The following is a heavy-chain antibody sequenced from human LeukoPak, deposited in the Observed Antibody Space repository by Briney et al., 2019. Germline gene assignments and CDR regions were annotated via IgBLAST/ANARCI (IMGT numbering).Heavy chain of an antibody. J-gene: IGHJ4*02. CDR2: IYYSGST. CDR1: GGSISSSSYY. CDR3: ARDLGLGVWEPKGY. Sequence: SETLSLTCTVSGGSISSSSYYWGWIRQPPGKGLEWIGSIYYSGSTYYNPSLKSRVTISVDTSKNQFSLKLSSVTAADTAVYYCARDLGLGVWEPKGYWGQGTLVTVSS. V-gene: IGHV4-39*07. D-gene: IGHD1-26*01.